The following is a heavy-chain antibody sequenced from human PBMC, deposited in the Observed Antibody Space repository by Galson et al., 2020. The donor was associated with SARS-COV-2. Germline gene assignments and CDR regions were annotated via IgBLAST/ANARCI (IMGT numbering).Heavy chain of an antibody. D-gene: IGHD5-12*01. CDR1: GYSISSGYY. CDR2: IYYSGST. CDR3: ARDRGGWLQRHPRFDY. J-gene: IGHJ4*02. Sequence: SETLSLTCTVSGYSISSGYYWGWIRQPPGKGLEWIGSIYYSGSTYYNPSLKSRVTISVDTSKNQFSLKLSSVTAADTAVYYCARDRGGWLQRHPRFDYWGQGTLVTVSS. V-gene: IGHV4-38-2*02.